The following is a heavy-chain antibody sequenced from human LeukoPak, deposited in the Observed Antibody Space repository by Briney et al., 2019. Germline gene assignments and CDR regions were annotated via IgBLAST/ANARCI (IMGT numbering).Heavy chain of an antibody. Sequence: PGGSLRLSCTASGFTFSSYGMHWVRQAPGKGLEWVAFIRYDGSNKYYADSVKGRFTISRDNSKNTLYLQMNSLRAEDTAVYYCAKDKTPYNWNDVPFDYWGQGTLVTVSS. D-gene: IGHD1-1*01. J-gene: IGHJ4*02. CDR3: AKDKTPYNWNDVPFDY. V-gene: IGHV3-30*02. CDR2: IRYDGSNK. CDR1: GFTFSSYG.